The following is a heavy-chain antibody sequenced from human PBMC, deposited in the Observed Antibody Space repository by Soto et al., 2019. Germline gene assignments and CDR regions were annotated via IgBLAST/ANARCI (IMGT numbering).Heavy chain of an antibody. V-gene: IGHV4-34*01. J-gene: IGHJ4*02. Sequence: SETLSLTCAVYGGSVSGYYWSWIRQPPGKGLEWIGEINHSGSTNYNPSLKSRVTISVDTSKNQFSLKLSSVTAADTAVYYCARGDRLRTYGGNGQYYFDYWGQGTLVTVSS. D-gene: IGHD4-17*01. CDR3: ARGDRLRTYGGNGQYYFDY. CDR1: GGSVSGYY. CDR2: INHSGST.